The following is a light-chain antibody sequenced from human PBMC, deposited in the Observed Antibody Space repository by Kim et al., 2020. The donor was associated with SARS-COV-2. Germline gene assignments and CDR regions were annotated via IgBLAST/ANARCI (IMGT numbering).Light chain of an antibody. CDR1: SSDVGGYNY. J-gene: IGLJ2*01. CDR3: CSYAGSYTL. Sequence: PGQSVTISCTGTSSDVGGYNYVSWYQQHPGKVPKLIIYRVTERPSGVPDRFSGSKSGNTASLTISGLQAEDEADYYCCSYAGSYTLFGGGTQLTVL. V-gene: IGLV2-11*03. CDR2: RVT.